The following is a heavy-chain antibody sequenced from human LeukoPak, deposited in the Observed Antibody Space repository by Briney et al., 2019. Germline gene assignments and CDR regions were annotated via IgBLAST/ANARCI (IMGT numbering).Heavy chain of an antibody. V-gene: IGHV4-38-2*02. Sequence: SETLSLTCTVSGYSISSGYYWGWIRQPPGKGLEWIGSIYHSGSTYYNPSLKSRVTISVDTSKNQFSLKLSSVTAADTAVYYCAREMATIGEDYWGQGTLVTVSS. CDR2: IYHSGST. CDR1: GYSISSGYY. J-gene: IGHJ4*02. D-gene: IGHD5-24*01. CDR3: AREMATIGEDY.